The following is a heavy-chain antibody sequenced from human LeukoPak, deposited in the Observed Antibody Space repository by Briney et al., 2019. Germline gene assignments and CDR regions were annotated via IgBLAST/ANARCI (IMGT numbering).Heavy chain of an antibody. J-gene: IGHJ4*02. Sequence: GRSLRLSCVASGFTFISYCMHWVRQAPGKGLEWVAVISYDATNTYYADSAKGRITISRDTSKNTLYLQMNSLRAEDTALYYCARAASQYCSVGTCSSFDYWGQGTLVTVSS. CDR3: ARAASQYCSVGTCSSFDY. D-gene: IGHD2-15*01. CDR2: ISYDATNT. CDR1: GFTFISYC. V-gene: IGHV3-33*05.